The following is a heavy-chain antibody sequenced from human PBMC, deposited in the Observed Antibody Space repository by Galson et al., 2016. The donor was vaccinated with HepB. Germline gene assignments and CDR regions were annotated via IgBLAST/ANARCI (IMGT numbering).Heavy chain of an antibody. CDR2: IIPTFGTA. J-gene: IGHJ4*02. Sequence: SVKVSCKVSGGTFSSDGFSWVRQAPGQGLEWMGGIIPTFGTANYAQKFQGRVTITADESSKTAYMELSSPRPEDTAVYYWARSRIDYGSGIYFPPRLDSWGQGTLVTVSS. V-gene: IGHV1-69*13. CDR1: GGTFSSDG. D-gene: IGHD3-10*01. CDR3: ARSRIDYGSGIYFPPRLDS.